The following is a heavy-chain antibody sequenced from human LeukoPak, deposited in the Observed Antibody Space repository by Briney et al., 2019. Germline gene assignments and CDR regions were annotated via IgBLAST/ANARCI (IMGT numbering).Heavy chain of an antibody. CDR2: ISGSGST. D-gene: IGHD3-10*01. CDR3: ARDWVVRGVNVFDI. CDR1: GFTFSSYA. V-gene: IGHV3-23*01. Sequence: PGGSLRLSCAASGFTFSSYAMTWVRQAPGKGLEWVSAISGSGSTSYADSVKGRFTISRDNSKNTLYLQMNSLRAEDTAVYYCARDWVVRGVNVFDIWGQGTMVTVSS. J-gene: IGHJ3*02.